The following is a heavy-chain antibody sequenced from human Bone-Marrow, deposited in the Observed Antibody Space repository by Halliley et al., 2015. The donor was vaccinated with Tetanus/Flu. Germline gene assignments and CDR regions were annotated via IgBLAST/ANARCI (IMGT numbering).Heavy chain of an antibody. D-gene: IGHD2-21*02. J-gene: IGHJ4*02. Sequence: MGRITPLKAGITRYAQKFQGRVTITADKSPSTAYMELSSLRSEDTAIYYCATNRVVVTAPLDYWGQGSLVTVSA. CDR2: ITPLKAGIT. V-gene: IGHV1-69*02. CDR3: ATNRVVVTAPLDY.